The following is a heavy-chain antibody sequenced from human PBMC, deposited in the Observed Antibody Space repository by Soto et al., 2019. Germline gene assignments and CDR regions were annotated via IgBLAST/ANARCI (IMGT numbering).Heavy chain of an antibody. Sequence: EVQLVESGGGLVKPGGSLRLSCAASGFTFSSYSMNWVRQAPGKGLEWVSSISSSSSYIYYADSVKGRFTISRDNAKNSLYLQMNSLIAEETAVYYCARDSRIDGDYLDYWGQGTRGNVSS. D-gene: IGHD2-15*01. J-gene: IGHJ4*02. CDR3: ARDSRIDGDYLDY. CDR2: ISSSSSYI. CDR1: GFTFSSYS. V-gene: IGHV3-21*01.